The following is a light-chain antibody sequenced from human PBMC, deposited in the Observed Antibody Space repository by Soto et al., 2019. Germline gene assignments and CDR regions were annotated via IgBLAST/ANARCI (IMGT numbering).Light chain of an antibody. CDR1: SSDVGAYNY. CDR3: SSYTSTSTPYV. Sequence: QSALTQPASVSGSPGQSITISCTGTSSDVGAYNYVSWYQHHPGKAPKLLIFEVNNRPSGVSNRFSASKSGSTASLTISGLQVEDEGDYYCSSYTSTSTPYVFGTGTKLTVL. V-gene: IGLV2-14*01. CDR2: EVN. J-gene: IGLJ1*01.